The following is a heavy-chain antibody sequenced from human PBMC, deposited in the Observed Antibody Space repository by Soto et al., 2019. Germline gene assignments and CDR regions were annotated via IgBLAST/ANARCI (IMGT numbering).Heavy chain of an antibody. CDR1: GGSFSGYD. CDR3: ARLGGYYQAFDQ. J-gene: IGHJ4*02. CDR2: INHSGSS. D-gene: IGHD3-22*01. Sequence: SETLSLTCAVYGGSFSGYDWTWIRQPPGTGLEWIGEINHSGSSNYNPSLKSRVTISVDTSKNQFSLKLTSVTAADTAVYYCARLGGYYQAFDQWGQGSLVTVSS. V-gene: IGHV4-34*01.